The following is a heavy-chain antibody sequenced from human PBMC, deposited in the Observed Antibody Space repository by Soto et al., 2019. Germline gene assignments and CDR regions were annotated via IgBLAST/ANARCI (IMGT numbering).Heavy chain of an antibody. J-gene: IGHJ5*02. CDR3: ATYSTSSGWFDP. V-gene: IGHV4-39*02. CDR1: GGSINNNNFH. Sequence: QLQLQESGPGLVKPSETLSLTCTVSGGSINNNNFHWGWIRQPPGKGLEWIGGIYYTGSTYYNPSLKSRVTISVDASKNHFSLQVTSVTAAVTAVYYCATYSTSSGWFDPWGQGTLVTISS. D-gene: IGHD6-6*01. CDR2: IYYTGST.